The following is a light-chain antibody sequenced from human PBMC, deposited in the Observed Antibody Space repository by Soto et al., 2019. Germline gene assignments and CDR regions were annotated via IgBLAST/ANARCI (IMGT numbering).Light chain of an antibody. CDR3: QQSYSTPRT. V-gene: IGKV1-39*01. Sequence: DIQVTQSPPTPSASVGDRVTITRRASQTISTWMAWYQQKPGKAPKLLIYSSSSLQSGVPSRFSGSGSGTDFTLTISSLQPEDFATYYCQQSYSTPRTFGHGTKVDIK. CDR2: SSS. CDR1: QTISTW. J-gene: IGKJ1*01.